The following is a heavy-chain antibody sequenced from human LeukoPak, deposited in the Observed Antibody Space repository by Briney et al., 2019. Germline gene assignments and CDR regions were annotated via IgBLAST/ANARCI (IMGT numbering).Heavy chain of an antibody. D-gene: IGHD3-16*01. J-gene: IGHJ4*02. CDR1: GFTFSDHY. CDR3: ARGVLGGAPPRIYYFDY. V-gene: IGHV3-11*04. Sequence: GGSLRLSCAASGFTFSDHYMSWIRQAPGKGLEWVSYISSSGSTIYYPDSVKGRFTISRDNAKNSLYLQVSSLRVEDTAVYYWARGVLGGAPPRIYYFDYWGRGPLFPV. CDR2: ISSSGSTI.